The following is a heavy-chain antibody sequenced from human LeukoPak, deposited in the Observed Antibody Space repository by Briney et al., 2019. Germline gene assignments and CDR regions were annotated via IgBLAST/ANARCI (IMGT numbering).Heavy chain of an antibody. CDR3: ARPMVRGVITPFGLGY. V-gene: IGHV1-2*02. Sequence: ASVKVSCKVSGYTLNELSMHWVRQAPGQGLEWMGWINPNSGGTNYAQKFQGRVTMTRDTSISTAYMELSRLRSDDTAVYYCARPMVRGVITPFGLGYWGQGTLVTVSS. D-gene: IGHD3-10*01. J-gene: IGHJ4*02. CDR2: INPNSGGT. CDR1: GYTLNELS.